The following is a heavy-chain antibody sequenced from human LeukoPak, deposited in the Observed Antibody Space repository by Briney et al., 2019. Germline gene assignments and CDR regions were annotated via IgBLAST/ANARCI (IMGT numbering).Heavy chain of an antibody. CDR1: GFTFSSYA. CDR2: ISGSGGST. V-gene: IGHV3-23*01. J-gene: IGHJ4*02. D-gene: IGHD6-6*01. CDR3: AKQPRYSSSSGVLYYFDY. Sequence: GGSQRLSCAASGFTFSSYAMSWVRQAPGKGLEWVSAISGSGGSTYYADSVKGRFTISRDNSKNTLYLQMNSLRAEDTAVYYCAKQPRYSSSSGVLYYFDYWGQGTLVTVSS.